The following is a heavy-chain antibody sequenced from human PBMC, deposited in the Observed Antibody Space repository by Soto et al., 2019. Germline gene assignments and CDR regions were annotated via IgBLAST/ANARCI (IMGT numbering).Heavy chain of an antibody. D-gene: IGHD2-2*02. V-gene: IGHV4-34*01. CDR1: GGSFSGYY. Sequence: PSETLSLTCAVYGGSFSGYYWSWIRQPPGKGLEWIGEINHSGSTNYNPSLKSRVTISVDTSKNQLSLKLSSVTAADTAVYYCARALGYCSSTSCYTYPNYYYYYGMDVWGQGTTVTVSS. J-gene: IGHJ6*02. CDR3: ARALGYCSSTSCYTYPNYYYYYGMDV. CDR2: INHSGST.